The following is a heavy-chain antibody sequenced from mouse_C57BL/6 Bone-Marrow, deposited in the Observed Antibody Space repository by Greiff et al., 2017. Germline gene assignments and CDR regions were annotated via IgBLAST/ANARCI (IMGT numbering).Heavy chain of an antibody. V-gene: IGHV1-52*01. J-gene: IGHJ3*01. CDR3: ARLGDGYDGWFAY. CDR2: IDPSDSET. CDR1: GYTFTSYW. Sequence: VQLQQPGAELVRPGSSVKLSCKASGYTFTSYWMHWVKQRPIQGLEWIGNIDPSDSETHYNQKFKDKATLTVDKSSSTAYMQLSSLTSEDSAVYYCARLGDGYDGWFAYWGQGTLVTVSA. D-gene: IGHD2-2*01.